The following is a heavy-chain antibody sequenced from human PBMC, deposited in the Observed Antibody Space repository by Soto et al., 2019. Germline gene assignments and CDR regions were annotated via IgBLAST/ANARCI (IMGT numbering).Heavy chain of an antibody. D-gene: IGHD3-3*01. CDR3: ARTSITIFGVVSEYYYYMDV. V-gene: IGHV3-7*01. CDR1: GFTFSSYW. CDR2: IKQDGSEK. Sequence: GGSLRLSCAASGFTFSSYWMSWVRQAPGKGLEWVANIKQDGSEKYYVDSVKGRFTISRDNAKNSLYLQMNSLRAEDTAVYYCARTSITIFGVVSEYYYYMDVWGKGTTVTVSS. J-gene: IGHJ6*03.